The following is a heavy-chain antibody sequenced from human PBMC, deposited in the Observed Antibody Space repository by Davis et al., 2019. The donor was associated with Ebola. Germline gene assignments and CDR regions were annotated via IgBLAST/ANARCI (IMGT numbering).Heavy chain of an antibody. CDR1: GFTVSSNY. Sequence: GESLKISCAASGFTVSSNYMSWVRQAPGKGLEWVSVIYSGGSTYYAHSIRGRFTISRDNSKNTLYLQMNSLRVEDTAVYYCARDPDTSGYYSWFDPWGQGTLVTVS. CDR3: ARDPDTSGYYSWFDP. J-gene: IGHJ5*02. CDR2: IYSGGST. V-gene: IGHV3-53*01. D-gene: IGHD6-19*01.